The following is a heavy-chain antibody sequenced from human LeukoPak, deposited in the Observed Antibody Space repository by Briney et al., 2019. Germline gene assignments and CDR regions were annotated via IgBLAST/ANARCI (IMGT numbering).Heavy chain of an antibody. Sequence: GGSLRLSCAASGFTFSSYSMNWVRQAPGKGLEWVSYISSSSSTIYYADSVKGRFTISRDNAKNSLYLQMNSLRAEDTAAYYCARAYGDSVIGDWFDPWGQGTLVTVSS. J-gene: IGHJ5*02. CDR1: GFTFSSYS. V-gene: IGHV3-48*01. CDR2: ISSSSSTI. D-gene: IGHD4-17*01. CDR3: ARAYGDSVIGDWFDP.